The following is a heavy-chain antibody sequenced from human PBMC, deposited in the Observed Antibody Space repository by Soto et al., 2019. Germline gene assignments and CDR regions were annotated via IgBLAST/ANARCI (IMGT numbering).Heavy chain of an antibody. CDR2: ISWNSGSI. D-gene: IGHD6-19*01. J-gene: IGHJ4*02. Sequence: SLRLSCAASGFTVSSSQMTWVRQAPGKGLEWVSGISWNSGSIGYADSVKGRFTISRDNAKNSLYLQMNSLRAEDTALYYCAKDISGYSSGWSYYFDYWGQGTLVTVSS. CDR1: GFTVSSSQ. CDR3: AKDISGYSSGWSYYFDY. V-gene: IGHV3-9*01.